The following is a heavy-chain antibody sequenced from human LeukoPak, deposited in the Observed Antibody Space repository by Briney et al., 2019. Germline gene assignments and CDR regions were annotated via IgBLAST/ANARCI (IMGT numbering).Heavy chain of an antibody. J-gene: IGHJ3*02. CDR2: IIPIFGTA. CDR3: ARLGYCSSTSCSYAFDI. V-gene: IGHV1-69*13. CDR1: GYTFTSYD. D-gene: IGHD2-2*01. Sequence: SVKVSCKASGYTFTSYDINWVRQAPGQGLEWMGGIIPIFGTANYAQKFQGRVTITADESTSTAYMELSSLRSEDTAVYYCARLGYCSSTSCSYAFDIWGQGTMVTVSS.